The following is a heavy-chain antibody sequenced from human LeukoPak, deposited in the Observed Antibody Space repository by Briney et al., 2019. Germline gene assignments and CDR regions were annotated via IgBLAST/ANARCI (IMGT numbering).Heavy chain of an antibody. D-gene: IGHD2-2*01. V-gene: IGHV4-31*03. J-gene: IGHJ5*02. CDR1: GGSISSGGYY. Sequence: SETLSLTCTVSGGSISSGGYYWSWIRQHPGKDLEWIGYSYYSGSTYDNPSLKSRVTITVDTSKNQFSLKLSSVTGADTAVYYCASSPYCSSTSCLTYTWFGPRGQGTLVTASS. CDR2: SYYSGST. CDR3: ASSPYCSSTSCLTYTWFGP.